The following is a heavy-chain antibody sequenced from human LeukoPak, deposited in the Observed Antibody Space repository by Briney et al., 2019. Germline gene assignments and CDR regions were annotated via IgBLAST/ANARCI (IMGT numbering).Heavy chain of an antibody. CDR3: ASVDQLNLGIPDF. D-gene: IGHD2-2*01. CDR2: INPKSGGT. CDR1: LYTFTYYY. V-gene: IGHV1-2*02. Sequence: ASVPVSFMSSLYTFTYYYIHWVRQAAGQGREGMGWINPKSGGTNYAQRLQGRVTLTSDTSINTSYMELSKLRSDDTDVYYCASVDQLNLGIPDFWGQGSLVTVSS. J-gene: IGHJ4*02.